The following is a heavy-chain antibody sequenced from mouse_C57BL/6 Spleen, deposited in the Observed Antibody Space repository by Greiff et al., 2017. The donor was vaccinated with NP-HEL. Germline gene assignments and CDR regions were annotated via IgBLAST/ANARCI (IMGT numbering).Heavy chain of an antibody. CDR3: ARDYYDAMDY. J-gene: IGHJ4*01. V-gene: IGHV1-54*01. CDR1: GYAFTNYL. D-gene: IGHD2-1*01. CDR2: INPGSGGT. Sequence: QVQLQQSGAELVRPGTSVKVSCKASGYAFTNYLIEWVKQRPGQGLEWIGVINPGSGGTNYNEKFKGKATLTADKSSSTAYMQLSSLTSEDSAVYFCARDYYDAMDYWGQGTSVTVSS.